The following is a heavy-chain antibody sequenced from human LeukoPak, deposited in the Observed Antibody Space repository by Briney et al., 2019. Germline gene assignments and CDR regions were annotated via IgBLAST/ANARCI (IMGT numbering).Heavy chain of an antibody. D-gene: IGHD6-13*01. CDR2: ISYDGSNK. CDR1: AFTFNTFDNFA. Sequence: GGSLRLSCSVSAFTFNTFDNFAMNWVRQAPGKGLEWVAVISYDGSNKYYADSVKGRFTISRDNSKNTLYLQMNSLRAEDTAVYYCARAKGIAAVHDAFDIWGQGTMVTVSS. J-gene: IGHJ3*02. CDR3: ARAKGIAAVHDAFDI. V-gene: IGHV3-30*04.